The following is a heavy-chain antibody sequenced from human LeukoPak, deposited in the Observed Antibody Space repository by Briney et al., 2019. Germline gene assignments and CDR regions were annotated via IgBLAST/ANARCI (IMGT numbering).Heavy chain of an antibody. Sequence: TGGSLRLSCAASGFTFDDYAMHWVRQAPGKGLEWVSGISWNSGSIGYADSVKGRFTISRDNAKNSLYLQMNSLRAEDTALYYCARDGGSSGTGAYYMDVWGKGTTVTVSS. CDR3: ARDGGSSGTGAYYMDV. D-gene: IGHD6-6*01. CDR1: GFTFDDYA. J-gene: IGHJ6*03. V-gene: IGHV3-9*01. CDR2: ISWNSGSI.